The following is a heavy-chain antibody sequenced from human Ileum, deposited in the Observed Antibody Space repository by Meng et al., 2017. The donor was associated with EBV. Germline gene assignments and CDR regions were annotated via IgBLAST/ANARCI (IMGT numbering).Heavy chain of an antibody. Sequence: QVQLVQSGSELKQPGASVKVSCRPSGYTFTSYAINWVRQAPGQGPDWMGWIDPNTGNPTYDQGFTGRFVLSLDTSVSTAYLQINSLRADDTAVYYCARDSPLDGYSLLDYWGQGTLVTVSS. J-gene: IGHJ4*02. CDR3: ARDSPLDGYSLLDY. V-gene: IGHV7-4-1*02. CDR1: GYTFTSYA. D-gene: IGHD5-24*01. CDR2: IDPNTGNP.